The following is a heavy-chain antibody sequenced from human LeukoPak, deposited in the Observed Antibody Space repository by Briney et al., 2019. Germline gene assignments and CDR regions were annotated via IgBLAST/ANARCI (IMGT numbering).Heavy chain of an antibody. CDR1: GGSFSGYY. V-gene: IGHV4-34*01. CDR2: INHSGST. J-gene: IGHJ6*02. D-gene: IGHD7-27*01. CDR3: TRQVAVGNYYYGMDV. Sequence: LSLTCAVYGGSFSGYYWSWIRQPPGKGLEWIGEINHSGSTNYNPSLKSRVTISVDTSKNQFSLKLSSVTAADTAVYYCTRQVAVGNYYYGMDVWGQGTTVTVSS.